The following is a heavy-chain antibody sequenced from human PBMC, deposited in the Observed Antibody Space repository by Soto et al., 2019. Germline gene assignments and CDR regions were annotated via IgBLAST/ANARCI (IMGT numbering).Heavy chain of an antibody. J-gene: IGHJ4*02. D-gene: IGHD7-27*01. Sequence: QVQLVESGGGVVQPGRSLRLSCAASGFTFSDFALHWVRQTPGTGLEWLGIIPYDGSEKYYTDSVKGRFTISRDNSKNTLYLQMNSLRDEDSAVYYCVKRTSGEDHYWGQGTLVTVSS. CDR1: GFTFSDFA. CDR2: IPYDGSEK. CDR3: VKRTSGEDHY. V-gene: IGHV3-30*18.